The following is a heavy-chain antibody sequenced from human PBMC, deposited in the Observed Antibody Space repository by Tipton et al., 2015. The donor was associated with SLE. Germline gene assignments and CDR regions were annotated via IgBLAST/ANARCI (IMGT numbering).Heavy chain of an antibody. CDR2: IYPGDSDT. CDR3: AAREEVGYGDYVAFDI. V-gene: IGHV5-51*03. J-gene: IGHJ3*02. D-gene: IGHD4-17*01. CDR1: GYSFTSYW. Sequence: QSGAEVKKPGESLKISCKGSGYSFTSYWIGWVRQMPGKGLEWMGIIYPGDSDTRYSPSFQGQVTISADKSISTAYLQWSSLKASDTAMYYCAAREEVGYGDYVAFDIWGQGTMVTVSS.